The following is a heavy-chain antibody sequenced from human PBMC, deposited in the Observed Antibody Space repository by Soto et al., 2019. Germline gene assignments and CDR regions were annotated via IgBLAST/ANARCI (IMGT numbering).Heavy chain of an antibody. CDR2: INPNSGGT. D-gene: IGHD2-8*01. CDR3: AGGAPLYYYYYYYGMDV. Sequence: ASVKVSCKASGYTFTGYYMHWVRQAPGQGLEWMGWINPNSGGTNYAQKFQGRVTMTRDTSISTAYMELSRLRSDDTAVYYCAGGAPLYYYYYYYGMDVCGQGTTVTVSS. J-gene: IGHJ6*02. V-gene: IGHV1-2*02. CDR1: GYTFTGYY.